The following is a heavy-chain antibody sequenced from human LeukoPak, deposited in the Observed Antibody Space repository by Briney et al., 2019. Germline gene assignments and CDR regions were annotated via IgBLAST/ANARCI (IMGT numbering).Heavy chain of an antibody. Sequence: PGGSLRLSCAASGFTFSSYSMNWVRQAPGKGLEWVSAISGSGGSTYYADSVKGRFTISRDNSKNTLYLQMNSLRAEDTAVYYCAKKLQYYDFWSGYWEVSNFDYWGQGTLVTVSS. J-gene: IGHJ4*02. CDR1: GFTFSSYS. CDR3: AKKLQYYDFWSGYWEVSNFDY. CDR2: ISGSGGST. D-gene: IGHD3-3*01. V-gene: IGHV3-23*01.